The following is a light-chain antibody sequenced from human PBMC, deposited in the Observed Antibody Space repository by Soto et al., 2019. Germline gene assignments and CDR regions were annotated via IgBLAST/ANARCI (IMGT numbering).Light chain of an antibody. CDR1: QSVSSY. CDR3: QQRGNRPPWT. J-gene: IGKJ1*01. Sequence: EGGLTQYPCTLSLTPGVRATLSCRASQSVSSYLAWYQQKPGQAPRLLIYDASNRATGIPARFSGSGSGTDFTLTISSLEPEDFAVYYCQQRGNRPPWTFGQGTKV. CDR2: DAS. V-gene: IGKV3-11*01.